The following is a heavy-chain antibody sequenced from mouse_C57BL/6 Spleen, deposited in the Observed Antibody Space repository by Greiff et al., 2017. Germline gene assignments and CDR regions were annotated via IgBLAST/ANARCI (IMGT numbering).Heavy chain of an antibody. V-gene: IGHV1-4*01. J-gene: IGHJ1*03. CDR2: INPSSGYT. Sequence: VQLQQSGAELARPGASVKMSCKASGYTFTSYTMPWVKQRPGQGLEWIGYINPSSGYTKYNQKFKDKATLTADKSSSTAYMQLSSLTSEDSAVYYCARLDYYGSSHWYFDVWGTGTTVTVSS. D-gene: IGHD1-1*01. CDR3: ARLDYYGSSHWYFDV. CDR1: GYTFTSYT.